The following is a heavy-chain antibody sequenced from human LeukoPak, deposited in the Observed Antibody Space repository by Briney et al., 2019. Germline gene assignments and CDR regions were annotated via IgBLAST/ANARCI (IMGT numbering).Heavy chain of an antibody. CDR3: ARGSSNYYDSSGYYYLYYYYYYMDV. CDR1: GYTFTSYA. J-gene: IGHJ6*03. V-gene: IGHV7-4-1*02. Sequence: ASVKVSCKASGYTFTSYAMNWVRQAPGQGLEWMGWINTNTGNPTYAQGFTGRFVFSLDTSVSTAYPQISSLKAEDTAVYYCARGSSNYYDSSGYYYLYYYYYYMDVWGKGTTVTVSS. D-gene: IGHD3-22*01. CDR2: INTNTGNP.